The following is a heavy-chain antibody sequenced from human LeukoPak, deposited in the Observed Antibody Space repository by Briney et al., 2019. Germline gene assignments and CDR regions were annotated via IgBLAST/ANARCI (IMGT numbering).Heavy chain of an antibody. CDR2: ISGSSTYT. J-gene: IGHJ4*02. D-gene: IGHD3-16*01. CDR1: GFTFSDYY. CDR3: ARDDIRSPGN. V-gene: IGHV3-11*05. Sequence: GGSLRLSCAASGFTFSDYYMSWMRQAPGKGLEWVSYISGSSTYTNYADPVKGRFTISRDNAKNSVYLQMNSLRAEDTAVYYCARDDIRSPGNWGQGTLVAVSS.